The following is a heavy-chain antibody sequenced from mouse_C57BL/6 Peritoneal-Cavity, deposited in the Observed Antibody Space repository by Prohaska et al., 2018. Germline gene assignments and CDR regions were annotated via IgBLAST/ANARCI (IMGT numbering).Heavy chain of an antibody. J-gene: IGHJ3*01. V-gene: IGHV1-18*01. CDR3: ARGGPAWFAY. Sequence: GKATLTVDKSSSTAYMELRSLTSEDTAVYYCARGGPAWFAYWGQGTLVTVSA.